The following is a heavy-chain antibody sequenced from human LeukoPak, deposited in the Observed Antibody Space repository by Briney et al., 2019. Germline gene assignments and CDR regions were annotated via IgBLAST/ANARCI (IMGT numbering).Heavy chain of an antibody. V-gene: IGHV1-18*01. CDR2: RSIYNGNT. D-gene: IGHD6-6*01. J-gene: IGHJ4*02. Sequence: ASVKVSCKASGYDFINYGISWVRQAPGQGLEWMGWRSIYNGNTDYKLQRRVTMTTDTTTKTAYMEVRSLRSDDTAVYYCARGGPFPSSSSSREYYLDYWGQGTLVTVSS. CDR3: ARGGPFPSSSSSREYYLDY. CDR1: GYDFINYG.